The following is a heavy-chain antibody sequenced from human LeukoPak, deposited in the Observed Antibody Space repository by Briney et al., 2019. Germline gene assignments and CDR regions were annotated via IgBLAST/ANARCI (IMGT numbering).Heavy chain of an antibody. CDR3: TRDGSPSQGYFDL. J-gene: IGHJ2*01. Sequence: SQTLSLTCAISGDSVSSDSVAWNWIRQSPSRGLEWLGRTYYRSKWYNDYAVSVKSRISINPDTSKNQFSLQLNSVTPEDTAVYYCTRDGSPSQGYFDLWGRGTLVTVSS. V-gene: IGHV6-1*01. CDR1: GDSVSSDSVA. D-gene: IGHD1-26*01. CDR2: TYYRSKWYN.